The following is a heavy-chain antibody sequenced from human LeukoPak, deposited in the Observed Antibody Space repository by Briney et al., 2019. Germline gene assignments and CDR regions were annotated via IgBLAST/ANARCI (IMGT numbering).Heavy chain of an antibody. J-gene: IGHJ6*03. CDR2: IKQDGSEK. CDR3: ARVNCSSTSCHLWDSYYYMDV. V-gene: IGHV3-7*01. CDR1: GFTFSSYW. D-gene: IGHD2-2*01. Sequence: GSLRLSCAASGFTFSSYWMSWVRQAPGKGLEWVANIKQDGSEKYYVDSVKGRFTISRDNAKNSLYLQMNSLRAEDTAVYYCARVNCSSTSCHLWDSYYYMDVWGKGTTVTVSS.